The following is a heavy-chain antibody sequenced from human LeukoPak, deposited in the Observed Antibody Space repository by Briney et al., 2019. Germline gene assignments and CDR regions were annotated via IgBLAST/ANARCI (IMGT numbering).Heavy chain of an antibody. D-gene: IGHD2-15*01. Sequence: ASVKVSCKASGYTFTSYDINWVRQATGQGLEWMGWMNPNSGNTGYAQKFQGRVTMTRNTSISTAYMELSSLRSEDTAVYYCARDRIGDRYFDYWGQGTLVTVSS. V-gene: IGHV1-8*01. CDR3: ARDRIGDRYFDY. CDR2: MNPNSGNT. CDR1: GYTFTSYD. J-gene: IGHJ4*02.